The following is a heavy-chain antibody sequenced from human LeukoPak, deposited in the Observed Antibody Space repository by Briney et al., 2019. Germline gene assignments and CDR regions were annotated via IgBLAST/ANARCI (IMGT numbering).Heavy chain of an antibody. CDR3: AKGGGVPPFFDY. Sequence: GGSLRLSCAASGFTFSSYAMHWVRQAPGKGLEWVAVISYDGSNKYYADSVKGRFTISRDNSKNTLYLQMNSLRAEDTAVYYCAKGGGVPPFFDYWGQGTLVTVSS. CDR1: GFTFSSYA. V-gene: IGHV3-30*04. J-gene: IGHJ4*02. CDR2: ISYDGSNK. D-gene: IGHD3-10*01.